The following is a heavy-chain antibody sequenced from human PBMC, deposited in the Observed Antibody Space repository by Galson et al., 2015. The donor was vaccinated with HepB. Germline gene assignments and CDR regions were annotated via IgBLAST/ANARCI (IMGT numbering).Heavy chain of an antibody. J-gene: IGHJ5*02. CDR1: GGSISSYY. CDR3: ARWGQLERRGNWFDP. D-gene: IGHD1-1*01. CDR2: IYYSGST. V-gene: IGHV4-59*08. Sequence: LSLTCTVSGGSISSYYWSWIRQPPGKGLEWIGYIYYSGSTNYNPSLKSRVTISVDTSKNQFSLKLSSVTAADTAVYYCARWGQLERRGNWFDPWGQGTLVTVSS.